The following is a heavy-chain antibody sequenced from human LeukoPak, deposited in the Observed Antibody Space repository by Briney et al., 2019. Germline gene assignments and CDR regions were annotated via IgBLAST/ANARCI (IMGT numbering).Heavy chain of an antibody. J-gene: IGHJ3*02. V-gene: IGHV3-74*01. CDR3: ASDAYSSSSGRAFDI. D-gene: IGHD6-6*01. CDR1: RFTFSSYW. Sequence: GGSLRLSCAASRFTFSSYWMHWVRQAPGKGLVWVSRINSDGSSTSYADSVKGRFTISRDNAKNTLYLQMNSLRAEDTAVYYCASDAYSSSSGRAFDIWGQGTMVTVSS. CDR2: INSDGSST.